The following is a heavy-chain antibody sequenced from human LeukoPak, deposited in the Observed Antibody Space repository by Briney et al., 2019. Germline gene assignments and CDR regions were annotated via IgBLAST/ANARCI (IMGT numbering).Heavy chain of an antibody. CDR1: GYTFTSYG. Sequence: ASVKVSCKTSGYTFTSYGLTWVRQAPGQGLEWVGWLSPYSGNTNYAQKVQGRVIMTADTSTSTAYMELRGLRSDDTAVYYCARAHYGDYAPFDYWGQGTLVTVSS. CDR3: ARAHYGDYAPFDY. D-gene: IGHD4-17*01. CDR2: LSPYSGNT. J-gene: IGHJ4*02. V-gene: IGHV1-18*01.